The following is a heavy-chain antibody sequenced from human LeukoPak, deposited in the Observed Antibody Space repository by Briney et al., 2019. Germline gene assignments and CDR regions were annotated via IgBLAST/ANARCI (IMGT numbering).Heavy chain of an antibody. CDR1: GGSFSGYY. J-gene: IGHJ6*04. CDR2: INHSGST. V-gene: IGHV4-34*01. CDR3: ASLYVVPAATRGNYYCGMDV. D-gene: IGHD2-2*01. Sequence: SETLSLTCAVYGGSFSGYYWSWIRQPPGKGLEWIGEINHSGSTKYKPSLKSRVTISVDTSKNQFSLKLSSVTAADTAVYYCASLYVVPAATRGNYYCGMDVWGEGTTVTVSS.